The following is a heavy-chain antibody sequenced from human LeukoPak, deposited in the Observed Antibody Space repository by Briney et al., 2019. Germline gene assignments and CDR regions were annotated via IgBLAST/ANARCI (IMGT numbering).Heavy chain of an antibody. D-gene: IGHD1-26*01. CDR3: AREPQELLLEDYFDC. Sequence: SQTLSLTCAISGDSVSSNSAAWNWIRQSPSGGLEWLGRTYYRSKWYSDYALSVKSRMSVNPDTSKNQFSLQLNSVTPEDTAVYYCAREPQELLLEDYFDCWGQGTLVTVSS. V-gene: IGHV6-1*01. CDR1: GDSVSSNSAA. CDR2: TYYRSKWYS. J-gene: IGHJ4*02.